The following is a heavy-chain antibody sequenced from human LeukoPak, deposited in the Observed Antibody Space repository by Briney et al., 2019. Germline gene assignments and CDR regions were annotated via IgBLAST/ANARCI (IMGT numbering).Heavy chain of an antibody. CDR3: ARGGVLRYFDWTFDY. D-gene: IGHD3-9*01. CDR1: GYTFTSYA. CDR2: INAVNGTA. Sequence: ASVKVSCKASGYTFTSYAMSWVRQAPGQRLEWMGWINAVNGTANYAQKFQGRITITRDESTSTAYMELSSLRSEDTAVYYCARGGVLRYFDWTFDYWGQGTLVTVSS. V-gene: IGHV1-3*01. J-gene: IGHJ4*02.